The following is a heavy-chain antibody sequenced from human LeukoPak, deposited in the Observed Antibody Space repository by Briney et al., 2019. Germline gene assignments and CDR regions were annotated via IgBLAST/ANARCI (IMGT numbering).Heavy chain of an antibody. D-gene: IGHD2-15*01. CDR3: ARPGSGFCSGGSCWPPYYFDY. CDR2: IEQDGSEK. V-gene: IGHV3-7*01. CDR1: GFTFNSYW. J-gene: IGHJ4*02. Sequence: GGSLRLSCAASGFTFNSYWMSWVRQAPGKGLEWVANIEQDGSEKYYVDSVKGRFTISRDNAKKLLFLQMSSLRAEDTAVYYCARPGSGFCSGGSCWPPYYFDYWGQGTLVTVSS.